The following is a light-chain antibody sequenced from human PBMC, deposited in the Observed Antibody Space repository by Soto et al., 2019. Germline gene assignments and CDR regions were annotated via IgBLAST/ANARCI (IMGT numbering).Light chain of an antibody. J-gene: IGKJ1*01. V-gene: IGKV1-5*03. CDR1: QTISSW. CDR2: KAS. Sequence: DIQMPQTQSTLSGSVGDRVTITCRASQTISSWLAWYQQKPGKAPKLLIYKASTLKSGVPSGFSGSGSGTEFTLTISSLQPDDFATYHCQQYSTYLWTFGQGSMVDVK. CDR3: QQYSTYLWT.